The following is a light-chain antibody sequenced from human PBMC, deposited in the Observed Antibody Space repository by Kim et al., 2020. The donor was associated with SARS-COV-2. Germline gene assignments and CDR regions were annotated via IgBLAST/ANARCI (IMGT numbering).Light chain of an antibody. CDR2: GRN. Sequence: SSELTHDPTVSVALGQTVRITCQGDTLRNYYASWYQQKPGQAPILVMYGRNNRPSGVPDRLSGSSSGNTASLTITEAQAEDEADYYCNSRDSSGSSWVFGGGTRLTVL. CDR3: NSRDSSGSSWV. J-gene: IGLJ3*02. CDR1: TLRNYY. V-gene: IGLV3-19*01.